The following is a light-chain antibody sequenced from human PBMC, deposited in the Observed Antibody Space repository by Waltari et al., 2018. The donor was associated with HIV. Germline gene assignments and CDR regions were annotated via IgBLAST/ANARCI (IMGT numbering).Light chain of an antibody. CDR1: QSVTNSF. CDR2: GAS. J-gene: IGKJ3*01. Sequence: EIVLTQSPGTLSLSPGERATLSCSASQSVTNSFLAWYHQKPGLAPRLLIYGASSRATGIPDRVSGSGSGTDFTLTISRLEPEDFALYYCQQYGNSPFTFGPGTKVEMK. CDR3: QQYGNSPFT. V-gene: IGKV3-20*01.